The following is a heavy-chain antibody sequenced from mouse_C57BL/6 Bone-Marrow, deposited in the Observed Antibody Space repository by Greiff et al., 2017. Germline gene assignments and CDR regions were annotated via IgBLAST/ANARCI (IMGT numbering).Heavy chain of an antibody. V-gene: IGHV1-64*01. Sequence: VKLQQPGPELVKPGASVKLSCKASGYTFTSYWMHWVKQRPGQGLEWIGMIHPNRGSTNYNEKFKSKATLTVDKSSSTAYMQLSSLTSEDSAVXYCATFTWCAYWGQGSLVTVS. J-gene: IGHJ3*01. CDR2: IHPNRGST. CDR1: GYTFTSYW. CDR3: ATFTWCAY.